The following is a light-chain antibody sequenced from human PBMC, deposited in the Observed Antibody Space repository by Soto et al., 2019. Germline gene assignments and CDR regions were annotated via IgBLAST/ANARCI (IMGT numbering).Light chain of an antibody. CDR1: SSNIGAGYD. CDR3: QSSDSSLSGWV. CDR2: GNS. Sequence: QSVLTQPPSVSGAPGQRVTISCTGSSSNIGAGYDVHWYQQLPGTAPKLIIYGNSNRPSGVPDRFSGSKSGTSASLAISGLQAEDEADYYCQSSDSSLSGWVFGGGTKLTVL. V-gene: IGLV1-40*01. J-gene: IGLJ3*02.